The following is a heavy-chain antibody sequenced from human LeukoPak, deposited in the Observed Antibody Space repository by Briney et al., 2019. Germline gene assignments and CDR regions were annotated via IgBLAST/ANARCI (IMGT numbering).Heavy chain of an antibody. CDR1: GGSISSSSAY. V-gene: IGHV4-39*01. CDR2: IYYSKNT. D-gene: IGHD5-18*01. CDR3: VSPRGFSYGYFDY. J-gene: IGHJ4*02. Sequence: PSETLSLTCTVSGGSISSSSAYWGWIRQPPGKGLEWIVSIYYSKNTYYNPSLKSRVTISAATSKNQFSLTLGSVSATDTAVYYCVSPRGFSYGYFDYWGQGTLVTASS.